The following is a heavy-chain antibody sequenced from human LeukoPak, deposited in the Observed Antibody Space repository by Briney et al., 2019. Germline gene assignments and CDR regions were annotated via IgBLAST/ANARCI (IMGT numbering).Heavy chain of an antibody. Sequence: GGSLRLSCAASGFTFDDYGMSWVRQAPGKGLEWVSGINWNGGSTGYADSVKSRFTISRDNAKNSLYLQMNSLRAEDTALYYCARVDYYDSSGYYYIRWFDPRGQGTLVTVSS. CDR2: INWNGGST. D-gene: IGHD3-22*01. CDR3: ARVDYYDSSGYYYIRWFDP. J-gene: IGHJ5*02. CDR1: GFTFDDYG. V-gene: IGHV3-20*04.